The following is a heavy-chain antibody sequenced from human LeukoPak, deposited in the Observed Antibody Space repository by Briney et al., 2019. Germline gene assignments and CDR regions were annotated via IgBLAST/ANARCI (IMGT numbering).Heavy chain of an antibody. V-gene: IGHV3-30*02. J-gene: IGHJ6*03. Sequence: PGGSLRLSCAASGFTFSNYGMHWVRQAPGKGLEWVAFIRYDGSKRYYADSVKGRFTISRDNSKNTLYLQMNSLRAEDTAVYYCAKDRCSNGIGCYYYYMDLWGKGTTVTISS. CDR3: AKDRCSNGIGCYYYYMDL. CDR2: IRYDGSKR. D-gene: IGHD2-8*01. CDR1: GFTFSNYG.